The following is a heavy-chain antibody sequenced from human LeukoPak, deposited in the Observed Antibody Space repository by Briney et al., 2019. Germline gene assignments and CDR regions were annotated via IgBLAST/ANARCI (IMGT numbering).Heavy chain of an antibody. CDR2: INPNSGGT. J-gene: IGHJ4*02. D-gene: IGHD6-13*01. Sequence: GASVKVSFKASGYTFTGYYMHWVRQAPGQGLEWMGWINPNSGGTNYAQKFQGRVTMTRDTSISTAYMELSRLRSDDTAVYYCAREPSPGIAAAGTKINFDYWGQGTLVTVSS. V-gene: IGHV1-2*02. CDR3: AREPSPGIAAAGTKINFDY. CDR1: GYTFTGYY.